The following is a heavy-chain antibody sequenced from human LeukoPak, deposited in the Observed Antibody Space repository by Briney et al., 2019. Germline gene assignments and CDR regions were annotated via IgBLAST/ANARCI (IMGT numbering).Heavy chain of an antibody. Sequence: PSETLSLTCTVSGGSISSYYWSWIRQPPGKGLEWIGYIYYSGSTNYNPSLKSRVTISVDTSKNQFSLKLSSVTAADTAVYYCARELGADSGSSWGQGTLVTVSS. CDR2: IYYSGST. CDR3: ARELGADSGSS. D-gene: IGHD1-26*01. CDR1: GGSISSYY. V-gene: IGHV4-59*12. J-gene: IGHJ5*02.